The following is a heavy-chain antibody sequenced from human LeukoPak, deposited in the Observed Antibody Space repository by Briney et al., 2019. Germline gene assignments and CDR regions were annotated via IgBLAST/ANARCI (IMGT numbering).Heavy chain of an antibody. CDR3: ARGSWRYCSGGSCYSGWFDP. J-gene: IGHJ5*02. CDR1: AGSISSGSYY. CDR2: INHRGST. Sequence: SQTRSLTCTVSAGSISSGSYYWSWIGQPPGKGLERLGAINHRGSTNYNPSLKSRVTISGDTSTVQFSLKLSSVTAADTAVYYCARGSWRYCSGGSCYSGWFDPWGQGTLVTVSS. V-gene: IGHV4-39*07. D-gene: IGHD2-15*01.